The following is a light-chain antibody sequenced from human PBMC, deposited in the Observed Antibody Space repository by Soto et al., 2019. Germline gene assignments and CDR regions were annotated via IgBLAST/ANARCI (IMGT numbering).Light chain of an antibody. Sequence: EIVLTQSPGTLSLSPGERATLSCRVSQSVSSSYLAWYQQKPGQAPRLLIYGASSRATGIPDRFSGSGSGTDFTLTISRLEPEDFAVYYCQQRETFGQGTKVDIK. CDR3: QQRET. CDR2: GAS. J-gene: IGKJ1*01. V-gene: IGKV3-20*01. CDR1: QSVSSSY.